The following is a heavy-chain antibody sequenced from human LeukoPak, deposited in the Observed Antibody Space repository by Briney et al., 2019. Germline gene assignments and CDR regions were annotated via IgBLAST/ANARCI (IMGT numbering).Heavy chain of an antibody. J-gene: IGHJ4*02. Sequence: PSQTLSLNCAVSGGSISSGGYSWSWIRQPPGKGLEWIGYIYHSGSTYYNPSLKSRVTISVDRSKNQFSLKLSSVTAADTAVYYCARGGQYLSFWDYWGQGTLVTVSS. CDR2: IYHSGST. D-gene: IGHD3-3*02. V-gene: IGHV4-30-2*01. CDR3: ARGGQYLSFWDY. CDR1: GGSISSGGYS.